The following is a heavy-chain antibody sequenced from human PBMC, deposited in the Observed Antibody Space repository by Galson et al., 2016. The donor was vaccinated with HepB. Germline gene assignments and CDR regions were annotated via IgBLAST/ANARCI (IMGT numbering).Heavy chain of an antibody. CDR2: INNGAATT. V-gene: IGHV3-23*01. Sequence: SLRLSCAASGFFFSGRAMSWVRQAPGKGLEWVSGINNGAATTGYAASVKGRFTISRDNSKNTLYLQMNSLRADDTALYYCAREGYSYESDYFDYWGQGTLVTVSA. CDR1: GFFFSGRA. CDR3: AREGYSYESDYFDY. D-gene: IGHD5-12*01. J-gene: IGHJ4*02.